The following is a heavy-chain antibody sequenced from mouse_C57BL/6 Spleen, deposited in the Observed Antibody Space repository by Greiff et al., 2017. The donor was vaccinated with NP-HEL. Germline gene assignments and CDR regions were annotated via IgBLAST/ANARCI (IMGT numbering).Heavy chain of an antibody. CDR1: GYSITSGYY. V-gene: IGHV3-6*01. CDR3: ARDLGLYYAMDY. D-gene: IGHD3-1*01. Sequence: EVQRVESGPGLVKPSQSLSLTCSVTGYSITSGYYWNWIRQFPGNKLEWMGYISYDGSNNYNPSLKNRISITLDTSKNPFFLKLNTLTTEDTAIYYCARDLGLYYAMDYWGQGTSVTVSS. J-gene: IGHJ4*01. CDR2: ISYDGSN.